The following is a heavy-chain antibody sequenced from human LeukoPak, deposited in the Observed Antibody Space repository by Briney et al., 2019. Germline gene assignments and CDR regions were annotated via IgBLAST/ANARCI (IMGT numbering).Heavy chain of an antibody. CDR2: INGDGSIT. V-gene: IGHV3-74*01. D-gene: IGHD1-26*01. Sequence: GGSLRLSCAASGFXFRSHWIHWVRQAPGKGLVWVSRINGDGSITTYADSVKGRFTISRDNAKNTLYLQMNSLRAEDTAVYYCAREDSGSIGWFDPWGQGTLVTVSS. CDR1: GFXFRSHW. CDR3: AREDSGSIGWFDP. J-gene: IGHJ5*02.